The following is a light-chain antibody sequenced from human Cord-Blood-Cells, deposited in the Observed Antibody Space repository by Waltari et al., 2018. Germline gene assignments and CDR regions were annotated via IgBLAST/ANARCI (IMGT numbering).Light chain of an antibody. CDR2: AAS. Sequence: DLQMTHSPSSLSASVRDSVPITGRASQSISSYLNWYQQKPGKAPELPIYAASSVQSGVQSRCRGRGSGTDFTLTISSLQPEDFATYYCQQSYSTLYTFGPGTKVDIK. J-gene: IGKJ3*01. V-gene: IGKV1-39*01. CDR1: QSISSY. CDR3: QQSYSTLYT.